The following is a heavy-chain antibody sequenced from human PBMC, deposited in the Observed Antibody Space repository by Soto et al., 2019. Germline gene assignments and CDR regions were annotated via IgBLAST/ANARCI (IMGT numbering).Heavy chain of an antibody. CDR3: VKDDGGYPSTAPH. CDR1: GFTFSSYA. Sequence: GGSLRLSCAASGFTFSSYAMSWVRQAPGKGLEWVSAISGSGGSTYYADSVKGRFTISRDNSKNTLYLQLNSLGAEDTAVYFCVKDDGGYPSTAPHWGQGTLVTVSS. D-gene: IGHD3-22*01. J-gene: IGHJ4*02. CDR2: ISGSGGST. V-gene: IGHV3-23*01.